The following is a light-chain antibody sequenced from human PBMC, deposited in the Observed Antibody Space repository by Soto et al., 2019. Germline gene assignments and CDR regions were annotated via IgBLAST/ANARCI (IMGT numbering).Light chain of an antibody. V-gene: IGKV1-5*01. J-gene: IGKJ2*01. CDR3: QQSRT. CDR2: DAS. Sequence: DIQMTQSPSTLSASVGDRVTITCRASQSISSWSAWYQQKPGKAPKLLIYDASSLESGVPSRFSGSGSGTEFTLTISSLQPDDFATYYCQQSRTFGQGTKVDNK. CDR1: QSISSW.